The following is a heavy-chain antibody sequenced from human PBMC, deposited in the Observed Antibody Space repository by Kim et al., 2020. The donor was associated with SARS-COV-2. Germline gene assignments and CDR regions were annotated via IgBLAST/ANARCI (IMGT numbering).Heavy chain of an antibody. Sequence: QKFQGRITMTRDTSTSTVYMELSSLRSEDTAVYYCARDAGASTRADAFDIWGQGTMVTVSS. V-gene: IGHV1-46*01. CDR3: ARDAGASTRADAFDI. D-gene: IGHD3-10*01. J-gene: IGHJ3*02.